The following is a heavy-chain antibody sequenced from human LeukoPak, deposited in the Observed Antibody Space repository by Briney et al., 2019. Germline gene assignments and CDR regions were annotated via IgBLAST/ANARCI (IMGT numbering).Heavy chain of an antibody. V-gene: IGHV3-21*01. CDR3: ARDQGYCSSTSCAAEH. Sequence: PGGSLRLSCAASGFTFSSYSMNWVRQAPGKGLEWVSSISSSSSYIYYADSVKGRFTISRDNAKNSLYLQMNSLRAEDTAVYYCARDQGYCSSTSCAAEHWGQGTLVTVSS. J-gene: IGHJ1*01. D-gene: IGHD2-2*01. CDR2: ISSSSSYI. CDR1: GFTFSSYS.